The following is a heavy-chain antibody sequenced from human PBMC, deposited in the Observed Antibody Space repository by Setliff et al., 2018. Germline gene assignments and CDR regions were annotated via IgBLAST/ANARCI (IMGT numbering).Heavy chain of an antibody. CDR2: IYYRGTT. CDR3: ARARYSSGWYGGSYAYYYMDA. J-gene: IGHJ6*03. Sequence: PSETLSLTCTVSGGFIRDYYWNWIRQSPGKGLEWIGYIYYRGTTNYNSSLKSRVTISIDMSKNQFSLRLTSVTAADTAVYYCARARYSSGWYGGSYAYYYMDAWAKGTTVTVSS. V-gene: IGHV4-59*08. D-gene: IGHD6-19*01. CDR1: GGFIRDYY.